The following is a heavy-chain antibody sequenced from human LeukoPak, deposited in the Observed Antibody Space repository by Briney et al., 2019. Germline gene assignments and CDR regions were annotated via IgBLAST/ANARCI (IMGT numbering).Heavy chain of an antibody. Sequence: PSETLSLTCTVSGGSISSGDYYWSWIRQPPGKGLEWIGEINHSGSTNYNPSLKSRVTISVDTSKNQFSLKLSSVTAADTAVYYCARVRYCSSTSCYRYYFDYWGQGTLVTVSS. CDR2: INHSGST. CDR3: ARVRYCSSTSCYRYYFDY. D-gene: IGHD2-2*02. J-gene: IGHJ4*02. V-gene: IGHV4-39*07. CDR1: GGSISSGDYY.